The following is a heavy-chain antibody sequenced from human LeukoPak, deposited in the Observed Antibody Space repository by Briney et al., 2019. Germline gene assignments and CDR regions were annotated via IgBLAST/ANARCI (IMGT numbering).Heavy chain of an antibody. V-gene: IGHV4-38-2*02. CDR3: ATSRKRMVRQNNWFDP. D-gene: IGHD3-10*01. J-gene: IGHJ5*02. Sequence: PSETLSLTCTVSGYSISTGYYWDWIRQPPGKGLEWIGTFYHGGSTNYNPSLKSRVTISVDTSKNQFSLKLSSVTAADTAVYYCATSRKRMVRQNNWFDPWGQGTLVTVSS. CDR1: GYSISTGYY. CDR2: FYHGGST.